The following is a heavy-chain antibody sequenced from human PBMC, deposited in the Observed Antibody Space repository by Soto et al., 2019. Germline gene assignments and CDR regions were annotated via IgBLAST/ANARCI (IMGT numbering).Heavy chain of an antibody. J-gene: IGHJ6*02. D-gene: IGHD3-22*01. V-gene: IGHV5-10-1*01. CDR1: GYSFTSYW. CDR3: ARPRYYDSSGYYYGMDF. CDR2: IDPSDSYT. Sequence: PGESLKISCKGSGYSFTSYWISWVRQMPGKGLEWMGRIDPSDSYTNYSPSFQGHVTISADKSISTAYLQWSSLKASDTAMYYCARPRYYDSSGYYYGMDFWGQGTTVTVSS.